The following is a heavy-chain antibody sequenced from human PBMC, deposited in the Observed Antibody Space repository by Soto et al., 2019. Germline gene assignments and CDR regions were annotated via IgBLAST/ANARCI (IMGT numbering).Heavy chain of an antibody. CDR3: TGGTGWLTDK. Sequence: EVYLVESGGDLVQPGGSLRLSCAASGFTFSSHWMNWVRQAPGKGLEWVANIKQDGSENKYVDSVRGRFTISRDNAKNSLYLQMNNLRAEDTGVYYCTGGTGWLTDKWGQGTLVTGSS. J-gene: IGHJ4*02. D-gene: IGHD1-1*01. V-gene: IGHV3-7*04. CDR2: IKQDGSEN. CDR1: GFTFSSHW.